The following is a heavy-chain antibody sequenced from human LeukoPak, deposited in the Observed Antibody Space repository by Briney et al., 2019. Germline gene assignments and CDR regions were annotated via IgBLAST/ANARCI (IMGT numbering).Heavy chain of an antibody. CDR1: GGSFSGYY. CDR3: ARHLRQIAVAEHFDY. Sequence: PSETLSLTCAVYGGSFSGYYWSWIRQPPGKGLEWIGEINHSGSTYYNPSLKSRVTISVDTSKNQFSLKLSSVTAADTAVYYCARHLRQIAVAEHFDYWGQGTLVTVSS. J-gene: IGHJ4*02. V-gene: IGHV4-34*01. D-gene: IGHD6-19*01. CDR2: INHSGST.